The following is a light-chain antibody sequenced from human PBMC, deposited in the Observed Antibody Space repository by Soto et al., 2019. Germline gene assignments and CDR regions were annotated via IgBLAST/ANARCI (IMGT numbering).Light chain of an antibody. CDR3: SSYTSRSTPV. J-gene: IGLJ2*01. V-gene: IGLV2-14*01. Sequence: QSVLTQPASVSGSPGQSITISCTGTSSDVGTYKYVSWYQQLPGKAPKLMIYEASNRPSGVSNRFSGSKSGNTASLTISELQAEDEADYYCSSYTSRSTPVFGGGTQLTVL. CDR1: SSDVGTYKY. CDR2: EAS.